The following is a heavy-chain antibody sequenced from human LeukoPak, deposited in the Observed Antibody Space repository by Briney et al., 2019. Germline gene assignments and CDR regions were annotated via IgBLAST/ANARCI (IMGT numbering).Heavy chain of an antibody. CDR1: GFTFSSYE. J-gene: IGHJ3*02. CDR2: IYSGGST. V-gene: IGHV3-66*01. Sequence: PGGSLRLSCAASGFTFSSYEMNWVRQAPGKGLEWVSVIYSGGSTYYADSVKGRFTISRDNAKNSLYLQMNSLRAEDTAVYYCARGHCSGGGCYSGGDAFDIWGQGTMVTVSS. D-gene: IGHD2-15*01. CDR3: ARGHCSGGGCYSGGDAFDI.